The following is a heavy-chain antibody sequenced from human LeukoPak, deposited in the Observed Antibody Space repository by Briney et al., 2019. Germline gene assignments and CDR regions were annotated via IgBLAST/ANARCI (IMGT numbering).Heavy chain of an antibody. Sequence: ASVKVSCKASGYTFTSYHIDWVRQAPGQGPEWMGWMNAESGHTGYAQNLEGRVTMTRDTSTNTAYMELRSLRSEDTAVYFCARGMFDNSGHYYYFYYALDVWGQGTTVTVSS. D-gene: IGHD3-22*01. J-gene: IGHJ6*02. V-gene: IGHV1-8*01. CDR2: MNAESGHT. CDR3: ARGMFDNSGHYYYFYYALDV. CDR1: GYTFTSYH.